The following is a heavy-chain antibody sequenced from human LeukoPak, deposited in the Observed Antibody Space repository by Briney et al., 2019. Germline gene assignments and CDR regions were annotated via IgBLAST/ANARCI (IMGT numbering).Heavy chain of an antibody. J-gene: IGHJ4*02. D-gene: IGHD3-3*01. CDR1: GFTFSSYW. V-gene: IGHV3-7*01. CDR3: ARDPVYYDFWSGYYVCYFDY. CDR2: IKQDGSEK. Sequence: GGSLRLSCAASGFTFSSYWMSWVRQAPGKGLEWVANIKQDGSEKYYVDSVKGRFTISRDNAKNSLYLQMNSLSAEDTAVYYCARDPVYYDFWSGYYVCYFDYWGQGTLVTVSS.